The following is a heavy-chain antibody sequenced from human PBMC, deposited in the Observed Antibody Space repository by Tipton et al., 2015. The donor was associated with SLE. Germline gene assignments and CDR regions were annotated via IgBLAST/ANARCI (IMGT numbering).Heavy chain of an antibody. CDR3: AREGTGTPY. V-gene: IGHV4-34*11. CDR1: GGSFSGYF. Sequence: TLSLTCAVYGGSFSGYFWSWIRQPPGKGMEWIGYIYYSGSTNYNPSLKSRVTISVDTSKNQFSLNLSSVTAADTAVYYCAREGTGTPYWGQGTLVTVSS. CDR2: IYYSGST. D-gene: IGHD1-1*01. J-gene: IGHJ4*02.